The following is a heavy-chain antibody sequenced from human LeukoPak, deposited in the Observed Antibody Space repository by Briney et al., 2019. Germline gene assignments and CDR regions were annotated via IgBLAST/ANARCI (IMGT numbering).Heavy chain of an antibody. D-gene: IGHD5-18*01. CDR2: FDPEDGET. CDR1: GYTLTELS. Sequence: ASVKVSCKVSGYTLTELSMHWVRQAPGKGLEWMVGFDPEDGETIYAQKFQGRVTMTEDTSTDTAYMELSSLRSEDTAVYYCATDVDTAMVLDAFDIWGQGTMVTVSS. CDR3: ATDVDTAMVLDAFDI. J-gene: IGHJ3*02. V-gene: IGHV1-24*01.